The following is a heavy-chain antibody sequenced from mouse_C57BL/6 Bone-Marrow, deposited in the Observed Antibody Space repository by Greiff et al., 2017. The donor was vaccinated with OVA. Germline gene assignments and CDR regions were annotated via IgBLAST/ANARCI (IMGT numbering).Heavy chain of an antibody. Sequence: EVKVVESGGGLVKPGGSLKLSCAASGFTFSSYAMSWVRQTPEKRLEWVATISDGGSYTYYPDNVKGRFTISRDNAKNNLYLQMSHLKSEDTAMYYCAKSTMVTPDAYWGQGTSVTVSS. CDR1: GFTFSSYA. CDR3: AKSTMVTPDAY. J-gene: IGHJ4*01. V-gene: IGHV5-4*03. CDR2: ISDGGSYT. D-gene: IGHD2-2*01.